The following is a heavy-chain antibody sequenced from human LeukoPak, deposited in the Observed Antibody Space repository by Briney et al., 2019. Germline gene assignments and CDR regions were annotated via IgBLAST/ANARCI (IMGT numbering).Heavy chain of an antibody. Sequence: GGSLRLSPAHSRFTFSSYRMNSVRQAPGKGLEWVSSISSSISYIYYADSVRGRFTISRDNAKNSLYLQMNSLSAEDTAVYYWPRSPQPPPQQLVRSRWFDPWGQGTLVTVSS. CDR1: RFTFSSYR. J-gene: IGHJ5*02. D-gene: IGHD6-13*01. CDR3: PRSPQPPPQQLVRSRWFDP. V-gene: IGHV3-21*01. CDR2: ISSSISYI.